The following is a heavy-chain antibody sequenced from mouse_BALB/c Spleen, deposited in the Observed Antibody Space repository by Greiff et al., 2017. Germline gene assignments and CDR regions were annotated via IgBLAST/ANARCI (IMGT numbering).Heavy chain of an antibody. CDR3: ARGKYGEGAMDY. V-gene: IGHV5-6-3*01. D-gene: IGHD2-10*02. Sequence: DVMLVESGGGLVQPGGSLKLSCAASGFTFSSYGMSWVRQTPDKRLELVATINSNGGSTYYPDSVKGRFTISRDNAKNTLYLQMSSLKSEDTAMYYCARGKYGEGAMDYWGQGTSVTVSS. J-gene: IGHJ4*01. CDR1: GFTFSSYG. CDR2: INSNGGST.